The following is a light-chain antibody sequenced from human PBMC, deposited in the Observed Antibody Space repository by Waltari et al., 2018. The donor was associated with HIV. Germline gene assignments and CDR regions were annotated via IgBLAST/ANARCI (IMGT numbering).Light chain of an antibody. CDR3: QSYDSSLTGSGV. J-gene: IGLJ2*01. V-gene: IGLV1-40*01. Sequence: QSVLTQPPSVSGAPGQRVTISCTGNSSNIGAGYDVHWYQQLPGTAPKLLIYGNSNRPSGVPDRFSGSKSVTSASLAITGLQAEDEGDYYCQSYDSSLTGSGVFGGGTKLTVL. CDR1: SSNIGAGYD. CDR2: GNS.